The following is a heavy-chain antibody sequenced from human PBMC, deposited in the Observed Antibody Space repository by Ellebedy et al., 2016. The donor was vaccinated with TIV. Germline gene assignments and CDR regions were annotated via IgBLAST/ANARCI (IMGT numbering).Heavy chain of an antibody. CDR1: GYTFTGFY. J-gene: IGHJ2*01. CDR2: INCNTGGT. Sequence: AASVKVSCKASGYTFTGFYVHWVRQAPGQGLEWMGWINCNTGGTTYAQNFQGRVTMTRDTSISTAYMELISLRSDDTALYYCTRGRLIDWYIDIWGRGTRVTVSS. D-gene: IGHD2-21*01. CDR3: TRGRLIDWYIDI. V-gene: IGHV1-2*02.